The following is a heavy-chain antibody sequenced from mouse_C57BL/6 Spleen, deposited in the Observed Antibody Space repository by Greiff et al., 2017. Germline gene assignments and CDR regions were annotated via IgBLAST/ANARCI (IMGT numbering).Heavy chain of an antibody. CDR1: GFTFSSYA. Sequence: KLVESGEGLVKPGGSLKLSCAASGFTFSSYAMSWVRQTPEKRLEWVAYISSGGDYIYYADTVKGRFTISRDNARNTLYLQMSSLKSEDTAMYYCTRDGNSYYFDYWGQGTTLTVSS. CDR3: TRDGNSYYFDY. CDR2: ISSGGDYI. J-gene: IGHJ2*01. D-gene: IGHD2-1*01. V-gene: IGHV5-9-1*02.